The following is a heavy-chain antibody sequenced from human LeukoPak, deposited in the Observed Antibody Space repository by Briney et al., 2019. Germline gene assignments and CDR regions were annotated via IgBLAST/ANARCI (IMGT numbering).Heavy chain of an antibody. Sequence: GGSLRLSCAASGFTFNHYALTWVRQGPGTGLEWVSTASPLVGDTFYADSVKGRFTISRDNSKNTLYLQMNSLRAEDTAVYYCVAGGSGYQEIDYWGQGTLVTVSS. J-gene: IGHJ4*02. CDR3: VAGGSGYQEIDY. CDR2: ASPLVGDT. D-gene: IGHD3-22*01. CDR1: GFTFNHYA. V-gene: IGHV3-23*01.